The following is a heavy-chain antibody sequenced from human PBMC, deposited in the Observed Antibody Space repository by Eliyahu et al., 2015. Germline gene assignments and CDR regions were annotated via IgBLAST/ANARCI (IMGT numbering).Heavy chain of an antibody. CDR3: AREIDCSSTSCYMGDYYYGMDV. D-gene: IGHD2-2*02. J-gene: IGHJ6*02. CDR2: INPNSGGT. V-gene: IGHV1-2*02. CDR1: GYTFTGXY. Sequence: QVQLVQSGAEVKKPGASVKVSCKASGYTFTGXYXPWVXQAPGQGLEWMGWINPNSGGTNYAQKFQGRVTMTRDTSISTAYMELSRLRSDDTAVYYCAREIDCSSTSCYMGDYYYGMDVWGQGTTVTVSS.